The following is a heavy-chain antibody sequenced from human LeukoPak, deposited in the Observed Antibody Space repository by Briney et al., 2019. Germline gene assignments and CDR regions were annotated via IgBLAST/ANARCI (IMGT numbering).Heavy chain of an antibody. CDR3: ARAYWYGSGSYYPPDF. V-gene: IGHV1-2*02. J-gene: IGHJ4*02. Sequence: ASVKVSCKASGYTFTGYCLYWMRQAPGQGLEWMAWINPNSGGTNYAQKFQGRVTVTRDTSISTAYMELSSLGSGDTAIYYCARAYWYGSGSYYPPDFWGQGTLVTVSS. CDR2: INPNSGGT. D-gene: IGHD3-10*01. CDR1: GYTFTGYC.